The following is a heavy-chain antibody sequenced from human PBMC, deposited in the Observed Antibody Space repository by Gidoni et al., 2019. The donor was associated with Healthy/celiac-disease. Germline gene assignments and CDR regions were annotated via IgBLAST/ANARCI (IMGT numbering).Heavy chain of an antibody. V-gene: IGHV4-59*01. D-gene: IGHD5-18*01. Sequence: QVQLQESGPGLVKPSETLSLTCTVSGGSISSYYWSWIRQPPGKGLEWIGYIYYSGSTNYNPSLKSRVTISVDMSKNQFSLKLSSVTAADTAVYYCARGPAVDTAMVAPFDYWGQGTLVTVSS. CDR1: GGSISSYY. J-gene: IGHJ4*02. CDR3: ARGPAVDTAMVAPFDY. CDR2: IYYSGST.